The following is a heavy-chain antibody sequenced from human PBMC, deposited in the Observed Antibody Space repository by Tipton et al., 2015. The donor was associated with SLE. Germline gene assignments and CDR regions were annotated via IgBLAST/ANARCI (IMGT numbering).Heavy chain of an antibody. Sequence: SLRLSCAASGFTFSIYEMSWVRQAPGKGLEWVANIKQDGSEKYYVDSLKGRFTISRDNAKNSLYLQMNSLRAEDTAVYYCARDLVATIPQIDYWGQGTLVTVSS. D-gene: IGHD5-12*01. V-gene: IGHV3-7*01. CDR1: GFTFSIYE. J-gene: IGHJ4*02. CDR2: IKQDGSEK. CDR3: ARDLVATIPQIDY.